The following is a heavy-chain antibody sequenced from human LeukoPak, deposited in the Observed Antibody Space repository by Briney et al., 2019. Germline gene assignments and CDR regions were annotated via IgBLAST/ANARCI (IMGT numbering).Heavy chain of an antibody. D-gene: IGHD2-8*01. CDR1: GGSISSGGYS. J-gene: IGHJ3*02. V-gene: IGHV4-30-2*01. CDR3: ARGGYCTNGVCWDDAFDI. CDR2: IYHSGST. Sequence: SETLSLTCAVSGGSISSGGYSWSWIRQPPGKGLEWLGYIYHSGSTYYNPSLKSRVTISVDRSKNQFSLKLSSVTAADTAVYYCARGGYCTNGVCWDDAFDIWGQGTMVTVSS.